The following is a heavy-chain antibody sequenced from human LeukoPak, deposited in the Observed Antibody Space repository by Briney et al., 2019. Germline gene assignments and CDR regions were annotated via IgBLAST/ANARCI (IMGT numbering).Heavy chain of an antibody. V-gene: IGHV1-46*01. CDR1: GYTFTSYY. Sequence: ASVKVSCKASGYTFTSYYMHWVRQAPGQGLEWMGIINPSGGSTSYAQKFQGRVTMTRDTSTSTVYMELSSLRPEDTDVYYCARNLNLYDSSGYCDYWGQGTLVTVSS. D-gene: IGHD3-22*01. J-gene: IGHJ4*02. CDR2: INPSGGST. CDR3: ARNLNLYDSSGYCDY.